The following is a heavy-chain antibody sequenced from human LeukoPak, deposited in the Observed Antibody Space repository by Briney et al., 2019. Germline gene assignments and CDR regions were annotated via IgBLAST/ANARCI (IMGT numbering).Heavy chain of an antibody. CDR3: AKDRATVGASCFFDC. CDR2: IYSDGST. V-gene: IGHV3-53*05. CDR1: ALTASSNY. D-gene: IGHD1-26*01. Sequence: GPSLRLSRAVSALTASSNYIDSVRQAPGKGLGWVSVIYSDGSTYYTESVKGRFTISRDSSINTLYLQMTCLSAEDTAVYYCAKDRATVGASCFFDCWGQGELVTVSS. J-gene: IGHJ4*02.